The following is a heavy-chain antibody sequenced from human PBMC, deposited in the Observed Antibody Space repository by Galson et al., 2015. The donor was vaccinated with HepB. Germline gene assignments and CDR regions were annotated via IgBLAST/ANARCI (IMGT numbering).Heavy chain of an antibody. J-gene: IGHJ3*02. D-gene: IGHD3-16*01. V-gene: IGHV1-69-2*01. CDR1: GYTFTDYY. Sequence: SCKVSGYTFTDYYMHWVQQAPGKGLEWMGLVDPEDGETIYAEKFQGRVTITADTSTDTAYMELSSLRSEDTAVYYCATGEERGAFDIWGQGTMVTVSS. CDR2: VDPEDGET. CDR3: ATGEERGAFDI.